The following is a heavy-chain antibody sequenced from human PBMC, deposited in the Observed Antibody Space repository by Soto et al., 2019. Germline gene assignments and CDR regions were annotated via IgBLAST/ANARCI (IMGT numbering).Heavy chain of an antibody. V-gene: IGHV4-34*01. CDR3: ARGGKRYYYGSGSYYYYYGMDV. J-gene: IGHJ6*02. D-gene: IGHD3-10*01. CDR1: GGSFSGYY. Sequence: SSETLSLTCAVYGGSFSGYYWSWIRQPPGKGLEWIGEINHSGSTNYNPSLKSRVTISVDTSKNQFSLKLSSVTAADTAVYYCARGGKRYYYGSGSYYYYYGMDVWGQGTTVTVSS. CDR2: INHSGST.